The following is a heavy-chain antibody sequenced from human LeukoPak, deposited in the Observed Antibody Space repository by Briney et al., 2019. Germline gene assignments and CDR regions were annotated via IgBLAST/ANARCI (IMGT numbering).Heavy chain of an antibody. Sequence: GSLRLSCAASGFTFSDYYMSWIRQPPGKGLEWIGEINHSGSTNYNPSLKSRVTISVDTSKNQFSLKLSSVTAADTAVYYCARGLADYWGQGTLVTVSS. V-gene: IGHV4-34*01. CDR2: INHSGST. CDR3: ARGLADY. CDR1: GFTFSDYY. J-gene: IGHJ4*02.